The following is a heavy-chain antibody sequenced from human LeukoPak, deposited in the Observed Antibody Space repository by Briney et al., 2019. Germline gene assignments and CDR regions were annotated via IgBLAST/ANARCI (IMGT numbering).Heavy chain of an antibody. D-gene: IGHD1-1*01. CDR3: TTVLERLDYFDY. Sequence: PGGSLRLSCAASGFTFSNACMSWVRQAPGKALECVGRIKSKTDGGTTDYAAPVKGRFTISRDDSKNTLYLQMNSLKTEDTAVYYCTTVLERLDYFDYWGQGNLVTVSS. CDR2: IKSKTDGGTT. CDR1: GFTFSNAC. V-gene: IGHV3-15*01. J-gene: IGHJ4*02.